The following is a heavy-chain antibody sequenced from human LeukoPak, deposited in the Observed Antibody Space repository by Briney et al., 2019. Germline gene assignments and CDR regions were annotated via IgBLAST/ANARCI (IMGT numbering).Heavy chain of an antibody. D-gene: IGHD5-18*01. Sequence: SETLSLTCTVSGGSISSYYWSWIRQPPGKGLEWIGYIYYSGSTNYNPPLKSRVTISVDTSKNQFSLKLSSVTAADTAVYYCARRGYSYGYDYWGQGTLVTVSS. CDR2: IYYSGST. V-gene: IGHV4-59*01. J-gene: IGHJ4*02. CDR1: GGSISSYY. CDR3: ARRGYSYGYDY.